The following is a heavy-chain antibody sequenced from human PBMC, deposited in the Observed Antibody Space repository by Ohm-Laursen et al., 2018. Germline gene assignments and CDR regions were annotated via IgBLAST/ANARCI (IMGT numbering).Heavy chain of an antibody. CDR2: IDWDDDK. D-gene: IGHD3-22*01. V-gene: IGHV2-70*11. CDR3: ARTKNYYDSSGYRAFDI. CDR1: GFSLSTSGMC. J-gene: IGHJ3*02. Sequence: PTQTLTLTCTFSGFSLSTSGMCVSWIRQPPGKALEWLARIDWDDDKYYSTSLKTRLTISKDTSKNQVVLTMTNMDPVDTATYYCARTKNYYDSSGYRAFDIWGQGTMVTVSS.